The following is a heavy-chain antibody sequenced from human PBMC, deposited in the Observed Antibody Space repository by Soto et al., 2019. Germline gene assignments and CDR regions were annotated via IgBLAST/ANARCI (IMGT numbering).Heavy chain of an antibody. D-gene: IGHD6-19*01. CDR3: AREIAVAGKNWFDP. CDR1: GYTFTSYY. CDR2: INPSGVST. Sequence: ASVKVSCKASGYTFTSYYMRWVRQAPGQGLEWMGIINPSGVSTSYAQKFQGRVTMTRDTSTSTVYMELSSLRSEDTAVYYCAREIAVAGKNWFDPWGQGTLVTAPQ. V-gene: IGHV1-46*01. J-gene: IGHJ5*02.